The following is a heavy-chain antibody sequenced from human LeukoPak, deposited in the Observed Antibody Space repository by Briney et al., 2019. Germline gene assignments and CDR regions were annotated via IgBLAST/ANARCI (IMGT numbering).Heavy chain of an antibody. V-gene: IGHV3-33*01. Sequence: GRSLRLSCAASGFTFSSYGMHWVRQAPGKGLEWVAVIWYDGSNKYYADSVKGRFTISRDNSKNTLYLQMNSLRAEDTAVYYCARGGSYFHWGLNDYWGQGTLVTVSS. CDR3: ARGGSYFHWGLNDY. CDR1: GFTFSSYG. J-gene: IGHJ4*02. CDR2: IWYDGSNK. D-gene: IGHD3-9*01.